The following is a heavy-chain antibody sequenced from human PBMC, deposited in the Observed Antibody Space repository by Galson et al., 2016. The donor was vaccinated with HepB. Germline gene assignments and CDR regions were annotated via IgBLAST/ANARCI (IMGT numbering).Heavy chain of an antibody. CDR2: IGTSASII. V-gene: IGHV3-11*01. J-gene: IGHJ4*02. CDR1: GFTFSDYY. CDR3: ARRDGWGLGF. D-gene: IGHD5-24*01. Sequence: SLRLSCAASGFTFSDYYMSWIRQAPGKGLEWVSYIGTSASIIYYADSVKGRFTVSRDNAKNSLYLQMNSLSPEDTAVYFCARRDGWGLGFWGQGTLVTVSS.